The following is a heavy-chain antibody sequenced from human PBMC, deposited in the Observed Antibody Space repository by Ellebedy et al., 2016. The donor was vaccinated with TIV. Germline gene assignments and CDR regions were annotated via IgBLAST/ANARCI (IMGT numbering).Heavy chain of an antibody. J-gene: IGHJ4*02. Sequence: ASVKVSCKASGYTFSTYGISWVRQAPGQGPEWVGWISAYSGNTNYAQKFQGRVTLTTDTSTSTAYMELRSLRSDDTAVFYCARDMVQGIVARYLWFDYWGQGTLVTVSS. CDR3: ARDMVQGIVARYLWFDY. D-gene: IGHD5-12*01. CDR1: GYTFSTYG. V-gene: IGHV1-18*01. CDR2: ISAYSGNT.